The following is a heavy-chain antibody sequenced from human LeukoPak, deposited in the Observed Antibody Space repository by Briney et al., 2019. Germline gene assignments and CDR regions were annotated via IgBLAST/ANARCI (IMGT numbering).Heavy chain of an antibody. CDR1: GFTVSSNY. J-gene: IGHJ4*02. CDR2: IYSGGST. CDR3: ATYSGAHHKTFDS. D-gene: IGHD1-26*01. V-gene: IGHV3-53*01. Sequence: GGSLRLSCAASGFTVSSNYMSWVRQAPGKGLEWVSIIYSGGSTFYADSVKGRFTISRDNSKNTLYMEMNSLRAEDTAVYYCATYSGAHHKTFDSWGQGTLVTVSS.